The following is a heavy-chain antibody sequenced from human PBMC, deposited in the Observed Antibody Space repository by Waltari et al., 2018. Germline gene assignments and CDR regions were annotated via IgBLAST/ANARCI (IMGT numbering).Heavy chain of an antibody. V-gene: IGHV3-48*04. D-gene: IGHD2-15*01. CDR1: GFTFRSYS. CDR3: ASQSGYCAGSSCYGSLFMDV. J-gene: IGHJ6*03. CDR2: ISTSSNTI. Sequence: QLVESGGGLVQPGGSLRLSCAVSGFTFRSYSINWVPQAPGKGLEWISHISTSSNTIYYADSVKGRFTISRDNAKNSLFLQINNLRAEDTAVYYCASQSGYCAGSSCYGSLFMDVWGKGTTVTVSS.